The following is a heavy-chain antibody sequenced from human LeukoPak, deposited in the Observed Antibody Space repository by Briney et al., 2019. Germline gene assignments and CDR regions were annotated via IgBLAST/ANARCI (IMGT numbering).Heavy chain of an antibody. CDR3: ARDGPPEYYFDY. J-gene: IGHJ4*02. CDR2: IIPIFGTA. V-gene: IGHV1-69*05. Sequence: ASVKVSCKASGGTFSSYAISWVRQAPGQGLEWMGGIIPIFGTANCAQKFQGRVTITTDESTSTAYMELSSLRPEDTAVYYCARDGPPEYYFDYWGQGTLVTVSS. CDR1: GGTFSSYA.